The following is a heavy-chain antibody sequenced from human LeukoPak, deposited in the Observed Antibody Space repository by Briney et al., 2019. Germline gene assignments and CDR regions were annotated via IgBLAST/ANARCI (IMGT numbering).Heavy chain of an antibody. CDR1: DGFISTYY. J-gene: IGHJ4*02. V-gene: IGHV4-59*01. CDR3: ARGGTVGNAWDY. Sequence: SETLSLTCTVSDGFISTYYWSWLRQPPGEGLEWLGYIHSSANTNYNPSLKSRVTISVDTSKNQFSLKLSSVTAADTAVYYCARGGTVGNAWDYWGQGTLVTVSS. CDR2: IHSSANT. D-gene: IGHD4-23*01.